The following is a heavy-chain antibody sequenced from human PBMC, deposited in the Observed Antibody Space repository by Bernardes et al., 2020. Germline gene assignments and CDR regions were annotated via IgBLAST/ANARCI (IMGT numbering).Heavy chain of an antibody. CDR3: ASPISAADSAFDY. CDR2: INPNSGGT. CDR1: GYTFTGYY. J-gene: IGHJ4*02. V-gene: IGHV1-2*06. Sequence: ASMKVSCKASGYTFTGYYLHWVRQAPGQGLEWMGRINPNSGGTNYAQKFQGRVTMTRDTSISTAYMELSRLRSDDTAVYFCASPISAADSAFDYWGQGTLVTVPS. D-gene: IGHD6-13*01.